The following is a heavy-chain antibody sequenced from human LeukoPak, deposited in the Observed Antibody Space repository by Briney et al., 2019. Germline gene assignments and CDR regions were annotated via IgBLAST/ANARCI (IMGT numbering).Heavy chain of an antibody. CDR3: ASGDVLLGFDP. CDR1: GYTLTELS. D-gene: IGHD3-10*01. Sequence: ASVKVSCKVSGYTLTELSVHWVRQAPGKGLEWMGNFDPKDGDKIYAQRFQGRVTMTRDTSISTAYMELSRLRSDDTAVYYCASGDVLLGFDPWGQGTLVTVSS. CDR2: FDPKDGDK. J-gene: IGHJ5*02. V-gene: IGHV1-24*01.